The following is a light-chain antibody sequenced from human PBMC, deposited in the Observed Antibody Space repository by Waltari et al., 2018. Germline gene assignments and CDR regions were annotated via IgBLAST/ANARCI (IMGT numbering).Light chain of an antibody. CDR1: QTIRSN. CDR3: QQYDNWLGT. CDR2: GAS. J-gene: IGKJ1*01. Sequence: EIVMTQSPATLSVFPGERATLSCRASQTIRSNLAWYQLKPGQAPRLLIYGASTRATGISARFSGSGSGTEFTLTISSLQSEDFAVYFCQQYDNWLGTFGQGTKVEIK. V-gene: IGKV3-15*01.